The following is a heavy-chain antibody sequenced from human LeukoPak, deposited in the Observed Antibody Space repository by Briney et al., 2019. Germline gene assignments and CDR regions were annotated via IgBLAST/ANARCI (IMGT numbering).Heavy chain of an antibody. J-gene: IGHJ6*03. V-gene: IGHV1-18*01. CDR1: GGTFSSYA. CDR2: ISAYNGNT. Sequence: ASVKVSCKASGGTFSSYAISWVRQAPGQGLEWMGWISAYNGNTNYAQKLQGRVTMTTDTSTSTAYMELRSLRSDDTAVYYCARGDTYYYYYYMDVWGKGTTVTVSS. CDR3: ARGDTYYYYYYMDV.